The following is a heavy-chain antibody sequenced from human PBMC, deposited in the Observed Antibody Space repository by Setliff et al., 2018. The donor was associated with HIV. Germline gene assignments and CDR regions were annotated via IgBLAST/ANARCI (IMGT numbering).Heavy chain of an antibody. D-gene: IGHD3-16*01. J-gene: IGHJ4*02. Sequence: PSETLSLTCTVSGGSISSTNYFWGWIRQPPGKGLEWIGTIYYHGSTYYNPSLKSRVTISIDTSKNQFSLQLTSVTAADTAVYYCVNPSGAMGDIDSWGQGTLVTVSS. CDR2: IYYHGST. CDR3: VNPSGAMGDIDS. CDR1: GGSISSTNYF. V-gene: IGHV4-39*01.